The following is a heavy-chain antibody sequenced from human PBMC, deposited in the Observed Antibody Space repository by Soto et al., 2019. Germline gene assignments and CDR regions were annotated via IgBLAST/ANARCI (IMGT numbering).Heavy chain of an antibody. D-gene: IGHD2-21*01. V-gene: IGHV3-11*06. CDR2: ISPKSTYR. Sequence: GGSLRLSCPTSGFPFSDYYMSWIRQAPGKGLEWLSHISPKSTYRNYADSVKGRFTISRDNTKSSLFLQMNSLGVEDTAVYYCVRGGGGGLFEHWGQGVLVTVSS. J-gene: IGHJ4*02. CDR3: VRGGGGGLFEH. CDR1: GFPFSDYY.